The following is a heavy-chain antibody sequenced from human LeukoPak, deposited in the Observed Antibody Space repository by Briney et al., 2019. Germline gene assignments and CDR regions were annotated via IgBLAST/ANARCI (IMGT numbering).Heavy chain of an antibody. D-gene: IGHD2-21*01. Sequence: PSETLSLTCAVSGYSISSGFYWDWIRQPPGKGLEWIGTIYHSGSTYYNPSLKSRVTISVDTSTNQFSLKLSSVTAADTAVFYCARQGPYRGGDCSNYFDFWGQGILVTVSS. CDR1: GYSISSGFY. V-gene: IGHV4-38-2*01. CDR3: ARQGPYRGGDCSNYFDF. J-gene: IGHJ4*02. CDR2: IYHSGST.